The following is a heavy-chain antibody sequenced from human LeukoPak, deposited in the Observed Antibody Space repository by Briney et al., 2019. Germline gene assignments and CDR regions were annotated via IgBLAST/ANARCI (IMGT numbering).Heavy chain of an antibody. D-gene: IGHD2-21*02. Sequence: SETLSLTCAVYGGSFSGYYWSWIRQPPGKGLEWIGEINHSGSTNYNPSLKSRVTISVDTSKNQFSLKLSSVTAADTAVYYCAREDCGGDCYADYWGQGTLVTVSS. CDR3: AREDCGGDCYADY. J-gene: IGHJ4*02. CDR1: GGSFSGYY. CDR2: INHSGST. V-gene: IGHV4-34*01.